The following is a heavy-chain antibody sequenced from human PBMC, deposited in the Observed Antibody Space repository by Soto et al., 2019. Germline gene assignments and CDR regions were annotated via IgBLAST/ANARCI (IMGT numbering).Heavy chain of an antibody. CDR2: INHSGSS. Sequence: QEQLQQWGAGLLKPSETLSPTCAVYDGSFSGSYWNWIRQPPGKGLEWIGEINHSGSSNYNPSLQSRVTMSVDTSKNQFSLKLRSVTAADTAVYYCARWSSLAVRGLFRYHEYGMDAWGQGTTVIVSS. CDR1: DGSFSGSY. D-gene: IGHD3-16*01. J-gene: IGHJ6*02. V-gene: IGHV4-34*01. CDR3: ARWSSLAVRGLFRYHEYGMDA.